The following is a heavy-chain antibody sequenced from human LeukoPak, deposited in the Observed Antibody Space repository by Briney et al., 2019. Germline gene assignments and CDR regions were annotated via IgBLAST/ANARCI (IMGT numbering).Heavy chain of an antibody. Sequence: PSETLSLTCAVSGGSISSYYWSWVRQPPGKGLEWIGYIYYSGSTNYNPSLKSRVTISVDTSKNQFSLKLSSVTAADTAVYYCARGGADGSGNYYGWFDPWGQGTLVTVSS. V-gene: IGHV4-59*01. CDR1: GGSISSYY. J-gene: IGHJ5*02. CDR3: ARGGADGSGNYYGWFDP. CDR2: IYYSGST. D-gene: IGHD3-10*01.